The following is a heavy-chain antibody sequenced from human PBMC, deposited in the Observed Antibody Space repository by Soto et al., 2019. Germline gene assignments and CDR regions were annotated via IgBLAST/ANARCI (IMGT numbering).Heavy chain of an antibody. CDR2: ISSSDEK. V-gene: IGHV2-26*01. Sequence: QVTLKESGPVLVKPTETLTLTCTFSGFSLSNPRMSVSWIRQPPGKALEWLAHISSSDEKSYSTSLGSRLTIAKDTYKSQVVLTMTNMDPVDTATYYCARVLYYCMDVWGQGTTVTVSS. CDR3: ARVLYYCMDV. J-gene: IGHJ6*02. CDR1: GFSLSNPRMS.